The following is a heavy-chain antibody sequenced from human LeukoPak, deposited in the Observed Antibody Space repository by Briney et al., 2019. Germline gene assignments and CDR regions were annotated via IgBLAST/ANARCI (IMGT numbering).Heavy chain of an antibody. V-gene: IGHV1-8*01. CDR3: ARVEDSLYSSGWYSIGY. D-gene: IGHD6-19*01. Sequence: EASVKVSCKASGYTFTSYDINWVRQATGQGLEWMGWMNPNSGNTGYAQKFQGRVTMTRNTSISTAYMELSSLRSEDTAVYYCARVEDSLYSSGWYSIGYWRQGTLVSVSS. CDR1: GYTFTSYD. CDR2: MNPNSGNT. J-gene: IGHJ4*02.